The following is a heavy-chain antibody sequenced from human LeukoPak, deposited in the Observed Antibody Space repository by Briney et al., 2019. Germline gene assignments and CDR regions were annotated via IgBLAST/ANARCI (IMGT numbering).Heavy chain of an antibody. CDR1: GYTSTSYY. CDR2: INPSGGST. Sequence: ASVKVSCKASGYTSTSYYMHWVRQAPGQGLEWMGIINPSGGSTSYAQKFQGRVTMARDTSTSTVYMELSSLRSEDTAVYYCARTTEAGSGSYLGDYWGQGTLVTVSS. CDR3: ARTTEAGSGSYLGDY. J-gene: IGHJ4*02. V-gene: IGHV1-46*01. D-gene: IGHD1-26*01.